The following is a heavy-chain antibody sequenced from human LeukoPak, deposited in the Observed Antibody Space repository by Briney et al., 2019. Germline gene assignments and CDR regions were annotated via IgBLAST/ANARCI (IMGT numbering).Heavy chain of an antibody. J-gene: IGHJ4*01. D-gene: IGHD6-19*01. CDR2: ITSRSSYI. Sequence: GGSLTLSCAASGFTFSSYSMNWVRQAPGKGLEWVSSITSRSSYIYYADSVKGRFTISRDSAKNSVYLQMNSLRAEDTAVYYCARQLFTSGYYWGYWGHGTLVSVSS. CDR1: GFTFSSYS. CDR3: ARQLFTSGYYWGY. V-gene: IGHV3-21*01.